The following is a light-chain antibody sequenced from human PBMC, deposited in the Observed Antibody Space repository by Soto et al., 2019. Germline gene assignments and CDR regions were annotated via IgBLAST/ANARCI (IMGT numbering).Light chain of an antibody. J-gene: IGKJ1*01. V-gene: IGKV3-11*01. CDR3: QQGSTWPT. CDR2: DAS. Sequence: EIVLTQCPATLSLSPGERATLSCRASQSPSGYLAWYQQRPGQAPRLLIYDASSRANGIPARFTGSGSGTDFSLTISSLEPEDFAVYYCQQGSTWPTCGQGTKV. CDR1: QSPSGY.